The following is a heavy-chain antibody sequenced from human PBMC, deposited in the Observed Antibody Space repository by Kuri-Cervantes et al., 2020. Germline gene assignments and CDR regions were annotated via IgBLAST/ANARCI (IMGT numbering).Heavy chain of an antibody. CDR2: IIPIFGTA. CDR1: GGTFSSYA. CDR3: ARVIAAAGTLIFLTSSGLLGMDV. V-gene: IGHV1-69*13. Sequence: SVKVSCKASGGTFSSYAISWVRQAPGQGLEWMGGIIPIFGTANYAQKFQGRVTITADESTSTAYMELSSLRSEDTAVYYCARVIAAAGTLIFLTSSGLLGMDVWGQGTTVTVSS. D-gene: IGHD6-13*01. J-gene: IGHJ6*02.